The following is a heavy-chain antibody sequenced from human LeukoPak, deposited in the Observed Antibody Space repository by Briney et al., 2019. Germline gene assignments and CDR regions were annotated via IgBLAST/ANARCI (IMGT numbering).Heavy chain of an antibody. D-gene: IGHD3-3*01. V-gene: IGHV4-34*01. CDR3: ARAPITIFGVVIDYYFDY. Sequence: SETLSLTCAVYGGSFSAYYWTWIRQSPGKGLEWIGEINHSGITNYTPSLKSRVTISVDTSKNQFSLKLSSVTAADTAVYYCARAPITIFGVVIDYYFDYWGQGTLVTVSS. J-gene: IGHJ4*02. CDR1: GGSFSAYY. CDR2: INHSGIT.